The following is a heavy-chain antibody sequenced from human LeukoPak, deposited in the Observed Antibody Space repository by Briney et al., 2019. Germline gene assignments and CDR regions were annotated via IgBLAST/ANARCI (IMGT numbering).Heavy chain of an antibody. J-gene: IGHJ4*02. Sequence: SETLSLTCTVSGGSIGKTSYYWGWIRQPPGKGLEWIGNIYYSETTYYNPSLKSQVTISVDTSKNQFSLTLNSVTAADTAVYFCARFKQLGRSFDSWGLGSLVTVSS. CDR1: GGSIGKTSYY. V-gene: IGHV4-39*07. D-gene: IGHD1-1*01. CDR3: ARFKQLGRSFDS. CDR2: IYYSETT.